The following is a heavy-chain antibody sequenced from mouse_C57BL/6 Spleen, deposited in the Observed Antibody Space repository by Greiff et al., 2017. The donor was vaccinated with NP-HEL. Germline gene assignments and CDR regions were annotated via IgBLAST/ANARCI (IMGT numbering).Heavy chain of an antibody. CDR2: IDPSDSET. V-gene: IGHV1-52*01. D-gene: IGHD2-1*01. Sequence: QVQLQQPGAELVRPGSSVKLSCKASGYTFTSYWMHWVKQRPIQGLEWIGNIDPSDSETHYNQKFKDKATLTVDKSSSTAYMQLSSLTSEDSAVYYCARRNIDGNYGNFDVWGTGTTVTVSS. J-gene: IGHJ1*03. CDR3: ARRNIDGNYGNFDV. CDR1: GYTFTSYW.